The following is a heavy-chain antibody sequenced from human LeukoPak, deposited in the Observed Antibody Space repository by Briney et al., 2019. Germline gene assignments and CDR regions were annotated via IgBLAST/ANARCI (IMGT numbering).Heavy chain of an antibody. V-gene: IGHV4-39*07. D-gene: IGHD2-21*02. CDR2: FYYSGST. CDR1: GGSITSSSYY. CDR3: ARGGGDPTPPRAFDI. Sequence: PSETLSLTCTVSGGSITSSSYYWGWIRQPPGKGLEWIGSFYYSGSTNYNPSLKSRVTISVDTSKNQFSLKLSSVTAADTAVYYCARGGGDPTPPRAFDIWGQGTMVTVSS. J-gene: IGHJ3*02.